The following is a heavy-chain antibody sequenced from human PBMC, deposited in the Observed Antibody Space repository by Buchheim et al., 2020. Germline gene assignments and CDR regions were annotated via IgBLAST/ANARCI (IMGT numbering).Heavy chain of an antibody. D-gene: IGHD3-22*01. CDR2: ISYDGSNK. CDR3: ARDGDYYDSSGYYDY. J-gene: IGHJ4*02. CDR1: GFTFSSYA. V-gene: IGHV3-30*04. Sequence: QVQLVESGGGVVQPGRSLRLSCAASGFTFSSYAMHWVRQAPGKGLEWVAVISYDGSNKYYADSVKGRFTISRDNSKNTLYVQMNSLRAEDTAVYYCARDGDYYDSSGYYDYWGQGTL.